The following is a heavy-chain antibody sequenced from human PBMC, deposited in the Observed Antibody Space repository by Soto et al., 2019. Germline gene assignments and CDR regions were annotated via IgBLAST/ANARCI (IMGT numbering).Heavy chain of an antibody. V-gene: IGHV3-23*01. CDR1: GFTFRSYA. CDR2: ISGSGIST. J-gene: IGHJ2*01. CDR3: AKEPVGPDWYFDL. Sequence: DVQLLESGGGLVQPGGYLRLSCAASGFTFRSYAMSWVRQAPGKGLEWVSGISGSGISTHYADSVKGRFTVARDNSKNTLYLQMNSLRAEDTAVYNCAKEPVGPDWYFDLWGRGTLVPVSS.